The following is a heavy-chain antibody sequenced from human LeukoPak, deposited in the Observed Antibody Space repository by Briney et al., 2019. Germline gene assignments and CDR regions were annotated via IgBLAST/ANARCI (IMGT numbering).Heavy chain of an antibody. J-gene: IGHJ4*02. CDR2: IKQDRSEK. D-gene: IGHD2-2*02. CDR1: GFTFSSYW. V-gene: IGHV3-7*01. Sequence: GGSLRLSCAASGFTFSSYWMSWVRQAPGKRLEWVANIKQDRSEKYYVDSVKGRFTISRDNAKNSLYLQMNSLRAEDTAVYYCARGSYCSSTSCYTLTMDYWGQGTLVTVSS. CDR3: ARGSYCSSTSCYTLTMDY.